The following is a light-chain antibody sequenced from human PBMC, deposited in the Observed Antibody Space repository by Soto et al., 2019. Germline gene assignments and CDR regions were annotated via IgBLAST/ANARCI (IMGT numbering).Light chain of an antibody. J-gene: IGKJ1*01. CDR1: QSVSSSY. Sequence: EIGLTKSPATLSLSPGERATLSSRASQSVSSSYLAWYQQKLSQAPRLLIYGASSRATGIPDRFSGSGSGTDFTLTISRLEPEDFAVYYCQQYGSSPRTFGQGTKVEIK. CDR3: QQYGSSPRT. V-gene: IGKV3-20*01. CDR2: GAS.